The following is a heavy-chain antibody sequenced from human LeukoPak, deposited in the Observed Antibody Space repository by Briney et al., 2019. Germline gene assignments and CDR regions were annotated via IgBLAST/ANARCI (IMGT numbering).Heavy chain of an antibody. CDR3: ARGNYHNSGSLDY. D-gene: IGHD3-10*01. Sequence: GGSLSLSCAASGFPFSSYNIHWVRQAPGKGLEWVAVVWYDGSEKYYADSVKGRFTVSRDNSKNTLYLQMNGLRAEDTAVYYCARGNYHNSGSLDYWGQGTLVTVSS. CDR2: VWYDGSEK. CDR1: GFPFSSYN. V-gene: IGHV3-33*01. J-gene: IGHJ4*02.